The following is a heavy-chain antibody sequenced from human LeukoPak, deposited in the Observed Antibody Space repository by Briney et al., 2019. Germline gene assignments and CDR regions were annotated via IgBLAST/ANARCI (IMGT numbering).Heavy chain of an antibody. V-gene: IGHV1-2*02. CDR2: MIPNSGGT. D-gene: IGHD1-26*01. CDR1: GYSFSGYY. CDR3: ARDISGSYYNAFDI. Sequence: ASVKVSCKASGYSFSGYYMHWVRQAPGQGLEWMGWMIPNSGGTNYAQKFQGRVTMTRDTSISTAYMELSRLRSDDTAVYYCARDISGSYYNAFDIWGQGTMVTVSS. J-gene: IGHJ3*02.